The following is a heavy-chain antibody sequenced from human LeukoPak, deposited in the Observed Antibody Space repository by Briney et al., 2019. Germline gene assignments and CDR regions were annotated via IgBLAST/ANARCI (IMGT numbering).Heavy chain of an antibody. CDR3: ARSLSYSSGLDY. J-gene: IGHJ4*02. CDR2: INHSGST. Sequence: SETLSLTCAVYGGSFSGYYWSWLRQPPGKGLEWLGEINHSGSTNYNPSLKSRVTISVDTSKNQFSLKLSSVTAADTAVYYCARSLSYSSGLDYCGQGTLVTVSS. CDR1: GGSFSGYY. V-gene: IGHV4-34*01. D-gene: IGHD6-19*01.